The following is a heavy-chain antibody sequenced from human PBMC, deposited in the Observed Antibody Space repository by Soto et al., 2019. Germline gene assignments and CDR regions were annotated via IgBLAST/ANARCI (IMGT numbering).Heavy chain of an antibody. Sequence: SETLSLTCTVSGGSISSGDYYWSWIRQPPGKGLEWIGYIYYSGSTYYNPSLKSRVTISVDTSKNQFSLKLSPVTAADTAVYYCARDREGITIFGVAPRGMDVWGQGTTVTVSS. CDR3: ARDREGITIFGVAPRGMDV. V-gene: IGHV4-30-4*01. CDR1: GGSISSGDYY. J-gene: IGHJ6*02. D-gene: IGHD3-3*01. CDR2: IYYSGST.